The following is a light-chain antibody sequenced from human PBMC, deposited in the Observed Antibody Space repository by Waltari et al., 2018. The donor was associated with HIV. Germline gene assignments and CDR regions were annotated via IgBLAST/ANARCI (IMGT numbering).Light chain of an antibody. CDR2: GNK. J-gene: IGLJ2*01. Sequence: QSVLTQPPSVSGAPGPRVTISCTGSTSNIGAHYDVHWSQQIPGTAPKLLISGNKNRPSGVPDRFSASKSGTSASLTITGLQAEDEADYFCQSYDITLSASVVFGGGTKLTVL. V-gene: IGLV1-40*01. CDR3: QSYDITLSASVV. CDR1: TSNIGAHYD.